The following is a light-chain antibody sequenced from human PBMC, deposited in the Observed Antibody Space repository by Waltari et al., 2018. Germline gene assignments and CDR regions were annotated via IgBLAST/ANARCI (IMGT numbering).Light chain of an antibody. CDR2: GAS. J-gene: IGKJ3*01. Sequence: EVMLTQSQGPLSLSPGARATLSCRASQSISTYLAWYQQKPGQAPRLLIYGASSRATGIPDRFSGSGSGTDFTLSISSLEPEDFAVYYCQQYDSSVTFGPGTKVDIK. CDR1: QSISTY. V-gene: IGKV3-20*01. CDR3: QQYDSSVT.